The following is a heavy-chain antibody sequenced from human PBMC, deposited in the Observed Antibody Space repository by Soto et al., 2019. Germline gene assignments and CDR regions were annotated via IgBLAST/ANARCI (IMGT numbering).Heavy chain of an antibody. CDR3: AREAMATSTFDP. Sequence: PGGSLRLACAASGFTFSRCWMHWFRQAPGKGLMWVSRLNTDGTTAAYADSVKGRFTITRDNAKNTLYLLMNSLSAEDTAVYYCAREAMATSTFDPWGQGTQVTVSS. V-gene: IGHV3-74*01. CDR1: GFTFSRCW. D-gene: IGHD5-12*01. CDR2: LNTDGTTA. J-gene: IGHJ5*02.